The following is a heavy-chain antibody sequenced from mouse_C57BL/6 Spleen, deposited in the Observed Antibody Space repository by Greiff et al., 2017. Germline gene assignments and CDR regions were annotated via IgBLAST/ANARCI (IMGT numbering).Heavy chain of an antibody. Sequence: VQLQQSGAELVKPGASVKMSCKASGYTFTSYWITWVKQRPGQGLEWIGDIYPGIGSTNYNEKFKSKATLTVDTSSSTAYMQLSSLTSEDSAVYYCARRGGNTLYAMDYWGQGTSVTVSS. CDR2: IYPGIGST. D-gene: IGHD1-1*02. J-gene: IGHJ4*01. CDR1: GYTFTSYW. V-gene: IGHV1-55*01. CDR3: ARRGGNTLYAMDY.